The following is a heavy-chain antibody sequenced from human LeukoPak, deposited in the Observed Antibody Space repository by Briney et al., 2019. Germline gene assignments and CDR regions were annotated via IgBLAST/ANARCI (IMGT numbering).Heavy chain of an antibody. Sequence: GGSLRLSCAASGFTFTKAWMSWVRQAPGKGLEWVSLIYSGGTTDYADSVKGRFSISRDSSKNILYLQMNSLRAEDTAVYYCGKDRCSNGIGCYYYYMDVWGKGTTVTISS. CDR3: GKDRCSNGIGCYYYYMDV. D-gene: IGHD2-8*01. CDR2: IYSGGTT. J-gene: IGHJ6*03. CDR1: GFTFTKAW. V-gene: IGHV3-66*02.